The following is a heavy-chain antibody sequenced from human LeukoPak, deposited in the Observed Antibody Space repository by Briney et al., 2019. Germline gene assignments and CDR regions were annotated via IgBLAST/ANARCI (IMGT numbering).Heavy chain of an antibody. V-gene: IGHV4-34*01. D-gene: IGHD6-19*01. CDR1: GGSFSGYY. CDR2: INHSGST. CDR3: ARGGQWLAGDAFDI. Sequence: PSETLSLTCAVYGGSFSGYYWSWIRQPPGKGLEWIGEINHSGSTNYNPSLKSRVTISVDTSKNQFSLKLSSVTAADTAVYYCARGGQWLAGDAFDIWGQGTMVAVSS. J-gene: IGHJ3*02.